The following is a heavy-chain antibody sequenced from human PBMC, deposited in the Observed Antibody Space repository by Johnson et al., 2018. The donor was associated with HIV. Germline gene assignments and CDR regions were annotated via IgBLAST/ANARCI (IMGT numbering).Heavy chain of an antibody. Sequence: QVQLVESGGGVVQPGKSLRLSCAASGFTFSSYGMHWVRQAPGKGLEWVAFIRYDGSNKYYADSVKGRFTISRDNSKNTLYLQMNSLRAEDTAVYYCAKVFSSWPPDSRDAFDIWGQGTMVIVSS. J-gene: IGHJ3*02. CDR2: IRYDGSNK. D-gene: IGHD3-22*01. V-gene: IGHV3-30*02. CDR1: GFTFSSYG. CDR3: AKVFSSWPPDSRDAFDI.